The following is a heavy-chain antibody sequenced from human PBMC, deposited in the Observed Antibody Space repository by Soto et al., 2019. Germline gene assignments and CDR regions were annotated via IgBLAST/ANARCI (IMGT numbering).Heavy chain of an antibody. Sequence: EVQLVESGGGLVQPGGSLRLSCAASGFSFSSYWMHWVRQAPGKGLVWVSRIKTDGSSTDYADSVKGRFTISRDNAKNTLYLQMNSLRVEDTAVYYCAKREGNTYGLFHWGQGTLVTVSS. CDR2: IKTDGSST. CDR3: AKREGNTYGLFH. J-gene: IGHJ4*02. D-gene: IGHD5-18*01. CDR1: GFSFSSYW. V-gene: IGHV3-74*01.